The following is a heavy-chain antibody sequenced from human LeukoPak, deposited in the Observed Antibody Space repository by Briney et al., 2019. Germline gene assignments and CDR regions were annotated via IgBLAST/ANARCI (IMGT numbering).Heavy chain of an antibody. D-gene: IGHD3-10*01. Sequence: TGGSLRLSCAASGFTFNSYAMSWARQAPGKALEWVSDISRSGGTRYYADSVKGRFTISRDNSKDTLYLQMNSLRAEDTALYYCAKTMVRGVIIPFDSWGQGTLVTVSS. CDR3: AKTMVRGVIIPFDS. V-gene: IGHV3-23*01. CDR1: GFTFNSYA. J-gene: IGHJ4*02. CDR2: ISRSGGTR.